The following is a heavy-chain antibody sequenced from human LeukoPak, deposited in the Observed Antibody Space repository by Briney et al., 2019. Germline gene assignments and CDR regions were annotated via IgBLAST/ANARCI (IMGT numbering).Heavy chain of an antibody. Sequence: GGSLRLSCAASGFTFPSYAMSWVRQAPGKGLEWVSAISGSDDRTYYADSLKGRFTISRDNSKYTLYLQMNTLRVEDTAVYYCAKGTTKWELYDYWGQGTLVTVSS. D-gene: IGHD1-26*01. J-gene: IGHJ4*02. CDR1: GFTFPSYA. CDR3: AKGTTKWELYDY. CDR2: ISGSDDRT. V-gene: IGHV3-23*01.